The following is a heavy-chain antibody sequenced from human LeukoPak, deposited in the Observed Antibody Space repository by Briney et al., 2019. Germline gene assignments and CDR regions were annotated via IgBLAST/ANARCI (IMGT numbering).Heavy chain of an antibody. CDR3: ARCPPIVVVTAGGYGMDV. CDR2: MSPNSGNT. D-gene: IGHD2-21*02. V-gene: IGHV1-8*01. J-gene: IGHJ6*02. Sequence: GASVKVSCKASGYTFTSYDINWVRQATGQGLEWMGWMSPNSGNTGYAQKFQGRVTMTRNTSISTAYMELSSLRSEDTAVYYCARCPPIVVVTAGGYGMDVWGQGTTVTVSS. CDR1: GYTFTSYD.